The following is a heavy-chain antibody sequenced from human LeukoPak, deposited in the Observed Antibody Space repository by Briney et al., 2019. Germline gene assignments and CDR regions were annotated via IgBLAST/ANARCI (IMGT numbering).Heavy chain of an antibody. CDR1: GFTFSSYA. Sequence: GGSLRLSCAASGFTFSSYAMSWVRQAPGRGLEWVSAISGSGGSTYYADSVKGRFTISRDNSKNTLYLQMNSLRAEDTAVYYCAKDRGITMIGDYWGQGTLVTVSS. CDR2: ISGSGGST. D-gene: IGHD3-22*01. CDR3: AKDRGITMIGDY. V-gene: IGHV3-23*01. J-gene: IGHJ4*02.